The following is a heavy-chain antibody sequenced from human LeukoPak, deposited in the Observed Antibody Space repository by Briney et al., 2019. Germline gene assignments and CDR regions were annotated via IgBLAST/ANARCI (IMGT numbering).Heavy chain of an antibody. CDR2: IYYSGSI. V-gene: IGHV4-31*03. CDR1: GGSISSGGYY. J-gene: IGHJ4*02. Sequence: SETLSLTCTVSGGSISSGGYYWSWIRQHPGKGLEWIGYIYYSGSIYYNPSLKSRVTISVDTSKNQFSLKLSSVTAADTAVYYCAREDQEDYYDSSGYYPYWGQGTLVTVSS. CDR3: AREDQEDYYDSSGYYPY. D-gene: IGHD3-22*01.